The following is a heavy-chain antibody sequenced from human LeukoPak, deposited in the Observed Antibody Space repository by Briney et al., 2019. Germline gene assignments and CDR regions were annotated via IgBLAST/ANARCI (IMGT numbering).Heavy chain of an antibody. Sequence: SETLSLTCTVSGGSISSGGYYWSWIRQHPGKGLEWIGYIYYSGSTYYNPSLKSRVTISVDTSKNQFSLKLSSVTAADTAVYYCARNALRFLERPDYYYYMDVWGKGTTVTVSS. CDR2: IYYSGST. V-gene: IGHV4-31*03. CDR1: GGSISSGGYY. D-gene: IGHD3-3*01. J-gene: IGHJ6*03. CDR3: ARNALRFLERPDYYYYMDV.